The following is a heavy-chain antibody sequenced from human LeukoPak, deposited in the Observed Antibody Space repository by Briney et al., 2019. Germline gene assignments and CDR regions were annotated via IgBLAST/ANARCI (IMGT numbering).Heavy chain of an antibody. CDR2: IIPIFGTA. CDR1: GGTFSSYA. CDR3: AREASSGSYYRSPFDY. V-gene: IGHV1-69*13. D-gene: IGHD3-10*01. J-gene: IGHJ4*02. Sequence: SVKVSCKASGGTFSSYAISWVRQAPGQGLEWMGGIIPIFGTANYAQKFQGRVTITADESTSTAYMELSSLRSEDTAVYYCAREASSGSYYRSPFDYWGQGTLVTVSS.